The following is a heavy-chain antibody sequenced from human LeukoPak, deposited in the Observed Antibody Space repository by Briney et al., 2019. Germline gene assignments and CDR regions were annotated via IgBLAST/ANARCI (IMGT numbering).Heavy chain of an antibody. D-gene: IGHD3-22*01. CDR1: GYTFTSYA. Sequence: ASVKVSCKASGYTFTSYAMNWVRQAPGQGLEWMGWINTNTGNPTYAQGFTGRFVFSLDTSVGTAYLQISSLKAEDTAVYYCARVYYYDSSGYHQTNYYLDYWGQGTLVTVSS. CDR2: INTNTGNP. V-gene: IGHV7-4-1*02. CDR3: ARVYYYDSSGYHQTNYYLDY. J-gene: IGHJ4*02.